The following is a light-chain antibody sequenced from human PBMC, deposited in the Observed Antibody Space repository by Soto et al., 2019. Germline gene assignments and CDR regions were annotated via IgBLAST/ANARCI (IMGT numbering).Light chain of an antibody. J-gene: IGLJ1*01. CDR3: CTYAGIRTSGYT. CDR2: EGS. CDR1: SSDVGSYNL. V-gene: IGLV2-23*01. Sequence: QSVLTQPASGSGSPVESISISYTGTSSDVGSYNLVSWYQQHPGKAPKLMIYEGSKRPSGVSNRFSGSKSGNTAPLTISGLQFVYESDYSYCTYAGIRTSGYTFGPGTKFPVL.